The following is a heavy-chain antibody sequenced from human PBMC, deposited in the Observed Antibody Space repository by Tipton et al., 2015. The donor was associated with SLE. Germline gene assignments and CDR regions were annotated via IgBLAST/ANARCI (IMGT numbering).Heavy chain of an antibody. CDR2: ISYDGSNK. V-gene: IGHV3-30-3*01. J-gene: IGHJ4*02. D-gene: IGHD6-13*01. CDR3: TRPAGEAAAAHGEDY. CDR1: GFTFSSYA. Sequence: SLRLSCAASGFTFSSYAMHWVRQAPGKGLEWVAVISYDGSNKYYADSVKGRFTISRDDSKNTAYLQMNSLKTEDTAVYYCTRPAGEAAAAHGEDYWGQGTLVTVSS.